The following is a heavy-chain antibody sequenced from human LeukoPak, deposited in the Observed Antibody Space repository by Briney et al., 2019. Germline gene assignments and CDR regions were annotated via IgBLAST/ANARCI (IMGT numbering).Heavy chain of an antibody. V-gene: IGHV3-7*03. J-gene: IGHJ6*02. Sequence: GGSLRLSCAASGFALSSHWMTWVRQVPGRGPEWEANVNRDGSETYYLDSVKGRFTISKDNAKNSLYLQMNSLGAEDTALYHCARNNGMGVWGQGTTVIVSS. CDR1: GFALSSHW. CDR2: VNRDGSET. CDR3: ARNNGMGV.